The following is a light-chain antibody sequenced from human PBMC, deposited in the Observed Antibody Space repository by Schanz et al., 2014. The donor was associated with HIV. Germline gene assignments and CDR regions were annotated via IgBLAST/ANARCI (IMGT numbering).Light chain of an antibody. CDR3: SSYAATSNVL. Sequence: QSVLTQPPSVSGAPGQRVTISCTGSSSNIGAGYDVHWYQLLPGTAPKVLIFANTHRPSGVPDRFSGSKSGTSASLTISGLQAEDEADYYCSSYAATSNVLFGGGTKLTVL. V-gene: IGLV1-40*01. CDR2: ANT. J-gene: IGLJ3*02. CDR1: SSNIGAGYD.